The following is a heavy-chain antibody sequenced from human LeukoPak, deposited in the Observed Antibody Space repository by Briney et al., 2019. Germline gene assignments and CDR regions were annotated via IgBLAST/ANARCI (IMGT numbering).Heavy chain of an antibody. CDR2: ISAYNGNT. CDR1: GYTFTSYG. V-gene: IGHV1-18*01. J-gene: IGHJ6*02. CDR3: ARDAYYYDSSGSYYYYGMDV. D-gene: IGHD3-22*01. Sequence: GASVKVSCKVSGYTFTSYGISWVRQAPGQGLEWMGWISAYNGNTNYAQKLQGRVTMTTDTSTSTAYMELRSLRSDDTAVYYCARDAYYYDSSGSYYYYGMDVWGQGTTVTVSS.